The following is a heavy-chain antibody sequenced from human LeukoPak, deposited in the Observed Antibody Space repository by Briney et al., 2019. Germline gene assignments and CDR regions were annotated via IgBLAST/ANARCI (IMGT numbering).Heavy chain of an antibody. D-gene: IGHD6-13*01. V-gene: IGHV3-30-3*01. Sequence: PGGSLRLSCAASGFTFTSYAMHWVRQAPGKGLEWMAVISNDGSIKYFADSVKGRFTISRDNSKNTLYLQMNSLRAEDSAVYYCARDLMYTNTWRFDPWGQGTLVTVSS. CDR3: ARDLMYTNTWRFDP. CDR1: GFTFTSYA. J-gene: IGHJ5*02. CDR2: ISNDGSIK.